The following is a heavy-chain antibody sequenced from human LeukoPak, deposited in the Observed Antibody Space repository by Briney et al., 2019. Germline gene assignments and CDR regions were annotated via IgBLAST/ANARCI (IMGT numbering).Heavy chain of an antibody. CDR3: ARELMSSGNDY. J-gene: IGHJ4*02. Sequence: ASVKVSCKASGGTFSSYAISWVRQAPGQGLEWMGGIIPIFGTANYAQRFQGRVTITADKSTSTAYMELSSLRSEDTAVYYCARELMSSGNDYWGQGTLVTVSS. CDR1: GGTFSSYA. V-gene: IGHV1-69*06. D-gene: IGHD6-19*01. CDR2: IIPIFGTA.